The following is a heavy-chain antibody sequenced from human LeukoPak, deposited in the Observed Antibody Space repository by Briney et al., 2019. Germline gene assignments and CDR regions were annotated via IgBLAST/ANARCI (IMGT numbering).Heavy chain of an antibody. D-gene: IGHD3-22*01. CDR3: AKESRYYYDTSGSPDS. Sequence: GGSLRLSCAASGFTFSSYAMTWVRQAPGEGLEWVSAISGGGGNTYYADSVKGRFTISRDNPRNTLYLQMNSLRAEDTAVYYCAKESRYYYDTSGSPDSWGQGILVTVSS. J-gene: IGHJ4*02. CDR1: GFTFSSYA. CDR2: ISGGGGNT. V-gene: IGHV3-23*01.